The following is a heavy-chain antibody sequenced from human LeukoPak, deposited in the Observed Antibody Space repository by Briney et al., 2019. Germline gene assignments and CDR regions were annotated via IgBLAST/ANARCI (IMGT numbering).Heavy chain of an antibody. D-gene: IGHD4-23*01. Sequence: SETLSVTCTVSGYSISSGYYWGWIRQPPGKGLEWIGSIYHSGSTYYNPSLKSRVTISVDTSKNQFSLKLSSVTAADTAVYYCARGPDYGGNSGGAFDIWGQGTMVTVSS. CDR2: IYHSGST. J-gene: IGHJ3*02. CDR1: GYSISSGYY. V-gene: IGHV4-38-2*02. CDR3: ARGPDYGGNSGGAFDI.